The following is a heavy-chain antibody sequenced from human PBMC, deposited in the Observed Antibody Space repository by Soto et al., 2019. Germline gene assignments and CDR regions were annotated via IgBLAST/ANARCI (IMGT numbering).Heavy chain of an antibody. CDR3: AREGGRSTYYPLELDY. V-gene: IGHV1-18*04. J-gene: IGHJ4*02. D-gene: IGHD2-2*01. CDR1: VYIFNHYG. CDR2: IAPFNGKP. Sequence: QVQLLQSGAEVKRPGASVKVTCRASVYIFNHYGITWVRQAPGQVLEWVGWIAPFNGKPNSLQTLKDRISMTIGTSARTAYLEVRSLTSADTGVYFCAREGGRSTYYPLELDYWGQGTLLTVSS.